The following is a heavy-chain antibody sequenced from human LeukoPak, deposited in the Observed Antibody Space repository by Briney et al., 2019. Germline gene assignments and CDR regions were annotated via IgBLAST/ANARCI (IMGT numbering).Heavy chain of an antibody. CDR2: MGSSGKTI. CDR1: GFTFSGYS. V-gene: IGHV3-48*01. CDR3: AKDMSPKSKPAPFDY. J-gene: IGHJ4*02. D-gene: IGHD1-14*01. Sequence: GGSLRLSCAASGFTFSGYSMNWVRQAPGKGLEWISYMGSSGKTIYYADSVKGRFTISRDNSKNTLYLQMNSLRAEDTAVYYCAKDMSPKSKPAPFDYWGQGTLVTVSS.